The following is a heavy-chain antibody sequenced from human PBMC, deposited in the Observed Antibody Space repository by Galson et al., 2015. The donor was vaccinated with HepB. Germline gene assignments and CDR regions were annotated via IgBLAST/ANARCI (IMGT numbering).Heavy chain of an antibody. V-gene: IGHV1-18*04. CDR1: GYTFTSYG. CDR3: ARAHSSSWENWFDP. Sequence: SCKASGYTFTSYGISWVRQAPGQGLEWMGWISAYNGNTNYAQKLQGGVTMTTDTSTSTAYMELRSLRSDDTAVYYCARAHSSSWENWFDPWGQGTLVTVSS. CDR2: ISAYNGNT. D-gene: IGHD6-13*01. J-gene: IGHJ5*02.